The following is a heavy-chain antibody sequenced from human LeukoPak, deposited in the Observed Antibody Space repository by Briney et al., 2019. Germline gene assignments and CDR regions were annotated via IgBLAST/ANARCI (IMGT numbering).Heavy chain of an antibody. D-gene: IGHD6-19*01. CDR3: ARGGIQVSGIDEFDY. J-gene: IGHJ4*02. CDR1: GFNFIDYD. Sequence: PGGSLRLSCVASGFNFIDYDMHWVRQVIGKGLEWVSAIGIRGDTHYSGSVKGRFTISRENAESSLYLQMNSLRAEDTAVYYCARGGIQVSGIDEFDYWAREPWSPSP. CDR2: IGIRGDT. V-gene: IGHV3-13*01.